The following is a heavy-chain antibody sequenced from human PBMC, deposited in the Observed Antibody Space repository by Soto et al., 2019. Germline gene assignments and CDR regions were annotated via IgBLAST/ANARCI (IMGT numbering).Heavy chain of an antibody. CDR3: AREYCSGGSCYPHY. CDR2: ISAYNGNT. D-gene: IGHD2-15*01. CDR1: GYTFTSYG. V-gene: IGHV1-18*01. Sequence: GASVKVSCKASGYTFTSYGISWVRQAPGQGLEWMGWISAYNGNTNYAQKLQGRVTMTTDTSTSTAYMELRSLRSDDTAVYSCAREYCSGGSCYPHYWGQGTLVTVSS. J-gene: IGHJ4*02.